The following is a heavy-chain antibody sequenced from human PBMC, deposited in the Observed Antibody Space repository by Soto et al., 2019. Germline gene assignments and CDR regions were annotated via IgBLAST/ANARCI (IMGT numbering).Heavy chain of an antibody. CDR1: GGSIFSYY. CDR3: ARDKAIAAARYYYYGMDV. V-gene: IGHV4-59*01. J-gene: IGHJ6*02. Sequence: PSETLSLTCTVSGGSIFSYYWNWIRQSPGKGLEWIGYIYYSGSTNYNPSLKSRVTISVDTSKNQFSLKLSSVTAADTAVYYCARDKAIAAARYYYYGMDVWGQGTTVTVSS. CDR2: IYYSGST. D-gene: IGHD6-13*01.